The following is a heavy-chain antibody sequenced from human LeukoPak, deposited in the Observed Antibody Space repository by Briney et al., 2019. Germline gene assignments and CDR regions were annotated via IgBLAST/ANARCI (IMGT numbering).Heavy chain of an antibody. V-gene: IGHV1-2*02. CDR2: INPNSGGT. J-gene: IGHJ4*02. Sequence: ASVKVSCKASGYTFTGYYMHWVRQAPGQGLEWMGWINPNSGGTNYAQKFQGRVTMTRDTFISTAYMELSRLRSDDTAVYYRAXXHRRAITGTTMGDYWGQGTLVTASS. CDR1: GYTFTGYY. CDR3: AXXHRRAITGTTMGDY. D-gene: IGHD1-7*01.